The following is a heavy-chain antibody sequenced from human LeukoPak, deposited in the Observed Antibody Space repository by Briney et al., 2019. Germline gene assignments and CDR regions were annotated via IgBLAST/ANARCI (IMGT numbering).Heavy chain of an antibody. Sequence: GGSLRLSCAASRFTFSAAWMSWVRQGPGKGLEWVANIKQDGSEKYYVDSVKGRFTISRDNAKNSVYLQMNSLGAEDTAVYYCARIGYSSSCFDYWGQGTLVTVSS. V-gene: IGHV3-7*01. CDR3: ARIGYSSSCFDY. CDR1: RFTFSAAW. CDR2: IKQDGSEK. J-gene: IGHJ4*02. D-gene: IGHD6-13*01.